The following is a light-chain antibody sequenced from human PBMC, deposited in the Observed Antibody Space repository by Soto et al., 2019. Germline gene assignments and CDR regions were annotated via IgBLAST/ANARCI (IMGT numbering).Light chain of an antibody. V-gene: IGLV1-40*01. CDR3: QSYDSSLSVVV. CDR1: SSNIGAGYD. CDR2: GNS. J-gene: IGLJ2*01. Sequence: QAVLTQPPSVSGAPGQRVTISCTGSSSNIGAGYDVHWYQQLPGTAPKLFIYGNSDGPSGVPDRFSGSKSGTSASLAITGLQAEDEADYFCQSYDSSLSVVVFGGGTKLTVL.